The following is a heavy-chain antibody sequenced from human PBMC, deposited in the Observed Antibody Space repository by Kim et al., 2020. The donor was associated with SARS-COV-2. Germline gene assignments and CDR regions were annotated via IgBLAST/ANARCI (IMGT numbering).Heavy chain of an antibody. CDR2: P. CDR3: AGAVAGTIDY. V-gene: IGHV4-39*01. Sequence: PYYNPSLKSRVTISVDTSKNQFSLKRSSVTAVDTAVYYCAGAVAGTIDYWGQGTLVTVSS. J-gene: IGHJ4*02. D-gene: IGHD6-19*01.